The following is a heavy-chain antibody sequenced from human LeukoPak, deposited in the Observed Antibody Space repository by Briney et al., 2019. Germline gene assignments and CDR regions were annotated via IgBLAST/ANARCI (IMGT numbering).Heavy chain of an antibody. CDR2: IYPGDSDT. D-gene: IGHD3-10*01. CDR1: GYSFTSYW. V-gene: IGHV5-51*01. J-gene: IGHJ4*02. Sequence: GESLKISCKGSGYSFTSYWIGWVRQMPGKGLEWMGIIYPGDSDTRYSPSFQGQVTISADKSISTAYLQWSSLKASDTAMYYCASAYYGSGSYYRPVPYWGQGTLVTVSS. CDR3: ASAYYGSGSYYRPVPY.